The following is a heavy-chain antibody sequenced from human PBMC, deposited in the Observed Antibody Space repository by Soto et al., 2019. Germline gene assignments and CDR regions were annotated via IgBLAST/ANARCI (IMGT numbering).Heavy chain of an antibody. Sequence: ASVKVSCKASGYTFTSYAMHWVRQAPGQRLEWMGWINAGNGNTKYSQKFQGRVTITRDTSASTAYMELSSLRSEDTAVYYCARDDLVLWFGESLDYWGQGTLVTVSS. CDR1: GYTFTSYA. CDR3: ARDDLVLWFGESLDY. D-gene: IGHD3-10*01. CDR2: INAGNGNT. J-gene: IGHJ4*02. V-gene: IGHV1-3*01.